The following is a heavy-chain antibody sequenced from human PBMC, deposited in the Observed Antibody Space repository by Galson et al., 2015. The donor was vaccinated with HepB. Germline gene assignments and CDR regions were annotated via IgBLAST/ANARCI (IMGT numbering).Heavy chain of an antibody. V-gene: IGHV6-1*01. D-gene: IGHD2/OR15-2a*01. Sequence: CAISGDSVSSNSVAWNWIRQSPSRGLEWLGKTRYRSDGYSDYAEFVKSRITISPDTSKNQFSLQLNSVTPEDTAVYYCGRDFYRAFVYWDPGSLVTVSS. CDR3: GRDFYRAFVY. CDR2: TRYRSDGYS. J-gene: IGHJ4*02. CDR1: GDSVSSNSVA.